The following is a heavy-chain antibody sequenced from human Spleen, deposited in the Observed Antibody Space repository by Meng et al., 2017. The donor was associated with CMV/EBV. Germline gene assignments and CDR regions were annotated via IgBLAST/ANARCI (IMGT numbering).Heavy chain of an antibody. Sequence: GGSLRLSCAASRFTFSRYEMNWVRQAPGKGLEWISYVSSSGSTIYYADSVKGRFTISRDNAKNSLYLQMNSLRAEDTAVYYCARAEGYCSSTSCYDLYYFDYWGRGTLVTVSS. J-gene: IGHJ4*02. CDR2: VSSSGSTI. D-gene: IGHD2-2*01. V-gene: IGHV3-48*03. CDR3: ARAEGYCSSTSCYDLYYFDY. CDR1: RFTFSRYE.